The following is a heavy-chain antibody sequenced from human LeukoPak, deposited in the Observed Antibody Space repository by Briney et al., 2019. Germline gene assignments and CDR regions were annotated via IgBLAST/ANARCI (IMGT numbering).Heavy chain of an antibody. CDR1: GFTFRSHW. CDR3: AREEEKYDSSGYFAY. J-gene: IGHJ4*02. V-gene: IGHV3-7*01. D-gene: IGHD3-22*01. Sequence: PGGSLRLSCAVSGFTFRSHWMSWVRQAPGKGLEWVANINQGGSEKYYVDSVKGRLTISRDNAKNSLYLQMNSLRAEDTAVYYCAREEEKYDSSGYFAYWGQGTLVTVSS. CDR2: INQGGSEK.